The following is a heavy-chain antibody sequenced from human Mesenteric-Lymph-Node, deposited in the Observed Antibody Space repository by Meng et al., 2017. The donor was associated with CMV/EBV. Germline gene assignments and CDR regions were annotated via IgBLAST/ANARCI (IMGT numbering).Heavy chain of an antibody. Sequence: TVSRGCSSSVGDYWSWSRQHPERSVEWIGYIHYRENAYNNPSLKSQVTISMDTSKNQFSVKLGSVTATDTAMYYCARGSGRYSTYDYWGQGTLVTVSS. CDR1: RGCSSSVGDY. D-gene: IGHD1-26*01. J-gene: IGHJ4*02. CDR3: ARGSGRYSTYDY. CDR2: IHYRENA. V-gene: IGHV4-31*01.